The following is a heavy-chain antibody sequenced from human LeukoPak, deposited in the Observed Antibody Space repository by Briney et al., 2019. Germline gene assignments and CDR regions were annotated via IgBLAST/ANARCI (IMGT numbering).Heavy chain of an antibody. CDR3: VRNRNIWPYYYMDV. CDR2: IYSAGTT. Sequence: PGGSLRLSCAASGFTVSNNYMSWVRQAPGKGLEWVSIIYSAGTTYSADSVKGRFTISRDNSKNTLYLQMNSLRAEDTAVYYCVRNRNIWPYYYMDVWGKGTTVTISS. CDR1: GFTVSNNY. V-gene: IGHV3-53*01. J-gene: IGHJ6*03.